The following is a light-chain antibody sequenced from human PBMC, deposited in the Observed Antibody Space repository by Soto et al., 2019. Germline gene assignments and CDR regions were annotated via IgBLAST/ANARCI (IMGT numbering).Light chain of an antibody. J-gene: IGLJ1*01. CDR1: SSDVGGYNY. CDR2: VVS. CDR3: SSYRSGGTFV. V-gene: IGLV2-14*01. Sequence: QSALTQPASVSGSPGQSIAISCTGTSSDVGGYNYVSWHQHHPGKAPKVLISVVSNRPSGVSNRFSGSKSGNTASLTISGLQAEDEADYYCSSYRSGGTFVFGSGTKVTVL.